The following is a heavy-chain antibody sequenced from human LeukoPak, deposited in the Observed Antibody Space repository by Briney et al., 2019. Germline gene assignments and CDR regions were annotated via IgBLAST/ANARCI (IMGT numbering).Heavy chain of an antibody. J-gene: IGHJ3*02. CDR1: GYTFTKYY. Sequence: ASVKVSCEASGYTFTKYYIHWVRQAPGQGLEWMGLINPGGDNTNCAQNFQGRVTMTRDTSTSTVYMELSSLRSEDTAIYYCARIRDGYNDAYDIWGQGTVVTVPS. CDR2: INPGGDNT. D-gene: IGHD5-24*01. CDR3: ARIRDGYNDAYDI. V-gene: IGHV1-46*01.